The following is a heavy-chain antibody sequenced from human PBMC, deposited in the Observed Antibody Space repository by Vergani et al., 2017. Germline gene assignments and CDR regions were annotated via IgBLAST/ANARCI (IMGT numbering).Heavy chain of an antibody. Sequence: VQLVQSGAEVKKSGESLKISCKASGYSFTNYWIGWVRQMPGKGLEWRGIIYIGYSATRYSPSFQGQVTSSADKSISTAYLQWTSLKASDTAMYYCARAVRGYSYGYQGGAFDIWGQGTMVTVSS. V-gene: IGHV5-51*01. D-gene: IGHD5-18*01. CDR1: GYSFTNYW. J-gene: IGHJ3*02. CDR2: IYIGYSAT. CDR3: ARAVRGYSYGYQGGAFDI.